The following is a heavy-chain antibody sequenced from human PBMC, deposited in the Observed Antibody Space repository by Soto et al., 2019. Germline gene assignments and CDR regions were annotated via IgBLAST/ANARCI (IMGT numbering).Heavy chain of an antibody. CDR2: ISSSSSYI. J-gene: IGHJ5*02. D-gene: IGHD6-19*01. Sequence: GGSLRLSCAASGFTFSSYGMNWVRQAPGKGLEWVSSISSSSSYIYYADSVQGRFTISSDNAKNSLYLQMNSLRAEDTAVYYCARATIGYSSGWYGYNWFDPWGQGTLVTV. CDR1: GFTFSSYG. V-gene: IGHV3-21*01. CDR3: ARATIGYSSGWYGYNWFDP.